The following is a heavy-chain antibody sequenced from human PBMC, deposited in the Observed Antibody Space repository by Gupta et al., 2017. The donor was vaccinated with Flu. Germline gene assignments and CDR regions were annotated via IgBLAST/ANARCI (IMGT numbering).Heavy chain of an antibody. CDR3: AKVYDDDSSGFDY. CDR1: GFTFSSYA. Sequence: EVQLLESGGGLVQPGGSLRLSCAASGFTFSSYAMSWVRQAPGKGLEWVSAISGSGGRTYESDAVEGRFTISRYNSKNTMYLQMQGMREEYTAVYCVAKVYDDDSSGFDYGGRVTMVTVYS. J-gene: IGHJ4*02. CDR2: ISGSGGRT. D-gene: IGHD3-22*01. V-gene: IGHV3-23*01.